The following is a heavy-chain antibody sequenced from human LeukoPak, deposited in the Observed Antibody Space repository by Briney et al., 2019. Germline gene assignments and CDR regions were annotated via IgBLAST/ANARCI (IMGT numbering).Heavy chain of an antibody. D-gene: IGHD3-9*01. J-gene: IGHJ4*02. CDR3: AKDHDILTGYPLFDY. Sequence: GGSLRLSCAASGFTFSSYWMSWVRQAPGKGLEWVANIKQDGSEKYYADSVKGRFTISRDNSKNTLYLQMNSLGAEDTAVYYCAKDHDILTGYPLFDYWGQGTLVTVSS. V-gene: IGHV3-7*01. CDR2: IKQDGSEK. CDR1: GFTFSSYW.